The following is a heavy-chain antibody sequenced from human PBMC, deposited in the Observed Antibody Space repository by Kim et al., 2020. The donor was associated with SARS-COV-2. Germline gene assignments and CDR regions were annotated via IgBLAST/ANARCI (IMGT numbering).Heavy chain of an antibody. D-gene: IGHD3-16*01. Sequence: SETLSLTCTVSGGSISSSSYYWGWIRQPPGKGLEWIGSIYYSGSTYYNPSLKSRVTISVDTSKNQFSLKLSSVTAADTAVYYCASTSDLDGGFDYWGQGTLVTVSS. CDR2: IYYSGST. CDR3: ASTSDLDGGFDY. CDR1: GGSISSSSYY. J-gene: IGHJ4*02. V-gene: IGHV4-39*01.